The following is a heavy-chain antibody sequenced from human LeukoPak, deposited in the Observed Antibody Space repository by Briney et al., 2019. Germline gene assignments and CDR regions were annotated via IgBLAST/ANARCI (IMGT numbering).Heavy chain of an antibody. D-gene: IGHD4-23*01. Sequence: GGTLRLSCAASGFSFSSNGMSWVRQAPGKGLEWVSTISGSSGSTYYADSVKGRFTISRDNSKNTLYLQMNSLRAEDTAVYYCANLLRWEPYWGQGTLVTVSS. V-gene: IGHV3-23*01. CDR2: ISGSSGST. J-gene: IGHJ4*02. CDR3: ANLLRWEPY. CDR1: GFSFSSNG.